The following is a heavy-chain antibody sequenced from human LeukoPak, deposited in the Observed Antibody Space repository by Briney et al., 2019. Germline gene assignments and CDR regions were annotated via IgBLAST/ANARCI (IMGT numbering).Heavy chain of an antibody. V-gene: IGHV1-69*13. Sequence: GASVKVSCEASGGTFSNYAISWVRQAPGQGLEWMGGIIPIFDTPDYAQKFQGRVTITADESTSTAYMELRSLTSYDTAVYYCARDAVSTTTAGGIDYWGQGTLVTVSS. CDR3: ARDAVSTTTAGGIDY. CDR1: GGTFSNYA. J-gene: IGHJ4*02. D-gene: IGHD5/OR15-5a*01. CDR2: IIPIFDTP.